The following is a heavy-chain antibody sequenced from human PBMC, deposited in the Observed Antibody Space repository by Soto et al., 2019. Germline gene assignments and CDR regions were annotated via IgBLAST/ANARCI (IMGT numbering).Heavy chain of an antibody. CDR2: ISGSGGST. Sequence: EVQLLESGGGLVQPGGSLRLSCAASGFTFSSYAMSWVRQAPGKGLEWVSAISGSGGSTYYADSVKGRFTISRDNSKNTLYLQMNSLRPEDTAVYYCAKVWADSGYGPYYFDYWGQGTLVTVSS. V-gene: IGHV3-23*01. CDR3: AKVWADSGYGPYYFDY. J-gene: IGHJ4*02. D-gene: IGHD5-12*01. CDR1: GFTFSSYA.